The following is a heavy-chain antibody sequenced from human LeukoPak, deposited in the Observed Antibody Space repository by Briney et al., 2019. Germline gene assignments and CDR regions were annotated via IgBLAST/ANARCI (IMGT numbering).Heavy chain of an antibody. J-gene: IGHJ6*02. CDR1: GGSVSSGNYY. V-gene: IGHV4-39*07. D-gene: IGHD1-14*01. CDR3: ARGSGRYYYYGMDV. CDR2: INHSGST. Sequence: ASETLSLTCTVSGGSVSSGNYYWSWIRQPPGKGLEWIGEINHSGSTNYNPSLKSRVTISVDTSKNQFSLKLSSVTAADTAVYYCARGSGRYYYYGMDVWGQGTTVTVSS.